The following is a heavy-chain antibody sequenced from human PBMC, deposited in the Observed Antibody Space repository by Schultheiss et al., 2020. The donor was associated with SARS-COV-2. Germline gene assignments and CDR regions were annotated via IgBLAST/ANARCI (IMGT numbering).Heavy chain of an antibody. CDR3: VRRDIDY. CDR2: IDPDDSKT. V-gene: IGHV5-10-1*01. Sequence: GGSLRLSCEGSGYSFTTYYITWVRQMPGRGLEWMGRIDPDDSKTIYSPSFEGHVTISVDKSINTAFLQWDSLKASDTAMYYCVRRDIDYWGQGTLVTVSS. CDR1: GYSFTTYY. D-gene: IGHD4-17*01. J-gene: IGHJ4*02.